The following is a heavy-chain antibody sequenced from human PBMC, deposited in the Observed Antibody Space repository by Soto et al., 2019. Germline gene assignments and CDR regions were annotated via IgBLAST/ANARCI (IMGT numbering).Heavy chain of an antibody. CDR1: GFTFSSYA. Sequence: PGGSLRLSCAASGFTFSSYAMHWVRQAPGKGLEYVSAISSNGGSTYYANSVEGRFTISRDNSKNTLYLQMGSLRAEDTAVYYCAKDWGYDSSGYYHPTSGYWGQGTLVTVSS. CDR3: AKDWGYDSSGYYHPTSGY. V-gene: IGHV3-64*01. J-gene: IGHJ4*02. D-gene: IGHD3-22*01. CDR2: ISSNGGST.